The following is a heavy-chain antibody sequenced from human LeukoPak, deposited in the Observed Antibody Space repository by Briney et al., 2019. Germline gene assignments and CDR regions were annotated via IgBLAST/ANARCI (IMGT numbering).Heavy chain of an antibody. V-gene: IGHV3-48*03. D-gene: IGHD3-9*01. CDR1: GLTFTSYE. Sequence: GGSLRLSCAASGLTFTSYEMNWVRQAPGKGLEWVSYISSGGNTKYYADSVKGRFTISRDNAKNSLFLQMNSLRAEDTAVYYCARDTLNGPFVISLDYWGQGALVTVSS. CDR3: ARDTLNGPFVISLDY. CDR2: ISSGGNTK. J-gene: IGHJ4*02.